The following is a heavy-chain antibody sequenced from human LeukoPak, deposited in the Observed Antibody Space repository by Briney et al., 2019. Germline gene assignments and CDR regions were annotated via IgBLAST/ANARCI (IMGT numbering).Heavy chain of an antibody. D-gene: IGHD3-22*01. CDR1: GGSISSSSYY. J-gene: IGHJ3*02. CDR3: AREKYYYDSSGYHAFDI. Sequence: SETLSLTCTVSGGSISSSSYYWGWIRQPPGKGLEWIGSIYYSGSTYYNPSLKSRVTISVDTSKNQFSLKLSSVTAADTAVYYCAREKYYYDSSGYHAFDIWGQGTMVTVSS. V-gene: IGHV4-39*02. CDR2: IYYSGST.